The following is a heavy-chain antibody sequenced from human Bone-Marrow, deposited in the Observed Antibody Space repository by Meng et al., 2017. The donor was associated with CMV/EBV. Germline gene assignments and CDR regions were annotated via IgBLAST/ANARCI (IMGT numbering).Heavy chain of an antibody. J-gene: IGHJ3*02. D-gene: IGHD2-8*02. V-gene: IGHV3-7*03. CDR1: GFTFSSYW. CDR2: IKQDGSEK. Sequence: GESLKISCAASGFTFSSYWMHWVRQAPGKGLEWVANIKQDGSEKYYVDSVKGRFTISRDNSKNTLYLQMNSLRAEDTAVYYCARGGVYAFDIWGQGTMVTVSS. CDR3: ARGGVYAFDI.